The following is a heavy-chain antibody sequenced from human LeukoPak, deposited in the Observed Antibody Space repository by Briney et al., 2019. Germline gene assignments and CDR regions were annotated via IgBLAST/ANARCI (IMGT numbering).Heavy chain of an antibody. CDR3: ASDQSGT. Sequence: GGSLRLSCAASKFTFKNYGMHWVRQAPGKGLEWVGVIWYDGSNKYYADSVKGRFTISRDNSKNTLYLQMNSLRAEDTAVYYCASDQSGTWGQGTLVTVSS. J-gene: IGHJ5*02. D-gene: IGHD1-26*01. V-gene: IGHV3-33*01. CDR1: KFTFKNYG. CDR2: IWYDGSNK.